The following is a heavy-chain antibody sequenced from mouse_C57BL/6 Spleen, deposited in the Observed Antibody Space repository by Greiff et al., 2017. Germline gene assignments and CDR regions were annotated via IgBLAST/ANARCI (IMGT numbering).Heavy chain of an antibody. J-gene: IGHJ1*03. CDR3: ARHSYNCYFDV. D-gene: IGHD1-1*01. CDR1: GFTFSSYS. V-gene: IGHV5-9*01. Sequence: EVKLLEPGAGFVKPGASLKLSCAASGFTFSSYSMSWVSQTPEKRLEWVATISGGGGNTYYPDRVKGAFTMAGDNATNTLYLQMSSLSAEDSALYYGARHSYNCYFDVWGKGTTVTVSS. CDR2: ISGGGGNT.